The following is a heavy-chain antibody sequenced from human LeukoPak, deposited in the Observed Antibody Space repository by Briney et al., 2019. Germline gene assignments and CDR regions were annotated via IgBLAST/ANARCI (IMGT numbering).Heavy chain of an antibody. CDR2: IYYSGST. CDR3: ARGDTGIAFDI. D-gene: IGHD1-26*01. CDR1: SGSISSYY. V-gene: IGHV4-59*01. Sequence: SETLSLTCTVSSGSISSYYWSWIRQPPGKGLEWIGYIYYSGSTNYNPSLKSRVTISVDTSKNQFSLKLSSVTAADTAVYYCARGDTGIAFDIWGQGTMVTVSS. J-gene: IGHJ3*02.